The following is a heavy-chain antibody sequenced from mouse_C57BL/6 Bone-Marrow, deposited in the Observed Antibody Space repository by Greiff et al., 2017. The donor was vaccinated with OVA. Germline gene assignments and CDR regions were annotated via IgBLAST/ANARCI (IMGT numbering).Heavy chain of an antibody. CDR1: GYTFTSYW. V-gene: IGHV1-59*01. CDR3: ARRDLAWFAY. D-gene: IGHD3-3*01. J-gene: IGHJ3*01. CDR2: IDPSDSYT. Sequence: QVHVKQPGAELVRPGTSVKLSCKASGYTFTSYWMHWVKQRPGRGLEWIGVIDPSDSYTNYNQKFKGKATLTVDTSSSTAYMQLSSLTSEDSAVYYCARRDLAWFAYWGQGTLVTVSA.